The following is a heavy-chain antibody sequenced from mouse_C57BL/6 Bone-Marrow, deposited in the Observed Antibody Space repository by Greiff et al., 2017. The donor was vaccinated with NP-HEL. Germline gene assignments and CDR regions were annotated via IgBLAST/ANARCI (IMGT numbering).Heavy chain of an antibody. CDR2: IYPGSGNT. D-gene: IGHD2-3*01. CDR1: GYTFTDYY. V-gene: IGHV1-76*01. J-gene: IGHJ4*01. CDR3: ARYDGYHGYYAMDY. Sequence: VMLVESGAELVRPGASVKLSCKASGYTFTDYYINWVKQRPGQGLEWIARIYPGSGNTYYNEKFKGKATLTAEKSSSTAYMQLSSLTSEDSAVYFCARYDGYHGYYAMDYWGQGTSVTVSS.